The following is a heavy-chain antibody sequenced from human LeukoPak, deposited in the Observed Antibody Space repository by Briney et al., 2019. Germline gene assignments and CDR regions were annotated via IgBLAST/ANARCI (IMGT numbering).Heavy chain of an antibody. J-gene: IGHJ4*02. CDR3: ANTLPYYHDSSGYYPLDY. CDR1: GFTFSSYA. V-gene: IGHV3-23*01. CDR2: ISGSGGST. D-gene: IGHD3-22*01. Sequence: GGSLRLSCAASGFTFSSYAMSWVRQAPGKGLEWVSAISGSGGSTYYADSVKGRFTISRDNSKNTLYLQMNSLRAEDTAVYYCANTLPYYHDSSGYYPLDYWGQGTLVTVSS.